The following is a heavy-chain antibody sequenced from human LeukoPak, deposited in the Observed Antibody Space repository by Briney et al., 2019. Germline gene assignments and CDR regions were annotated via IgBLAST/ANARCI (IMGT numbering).Heavy chain of an antibody. J-gene: IGHJ4*02. Sequence: ASVKVSCKASGYTFTSYGISWVRQAPGQGLEWMGWINPNSGGTNYAQKFQGRVTMTRDTSISTAYMELSRLRSDDTAVYYCARDGRGYSGYDFRYFDYWGQGTLVTVSS. D-gene: IGHD5-12*01. CDR1: GYTFTSYG. V-gene: IGHV1-2*02. CDR3: ARDGRGYSGYDFRYFDY. CDR2: INPNSGGT.